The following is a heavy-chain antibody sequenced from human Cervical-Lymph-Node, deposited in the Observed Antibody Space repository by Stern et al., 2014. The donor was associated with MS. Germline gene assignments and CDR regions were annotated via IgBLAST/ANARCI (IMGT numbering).Heavy chain of an antibody. V-gene: IGHV1-46*01. Sequence: QVQLVQSGAEVKKPGASVKVSCKASGYTFTSHYMHWVRQAPGQGLEWVGIINPSGDSASYAQKFQSRVTMTRDTSTSTVYMELSSLRSEDTAVYYCASGTGSKRPTGNYWGQGTLVTVPS. J-gene: IGHJ4*02. D-gene: IGHD3/OR15-3a*01. CDR3: ASGTGSKRPTGNY. CDR2: INPSGDSA. CDR1: GYTFTSHY.